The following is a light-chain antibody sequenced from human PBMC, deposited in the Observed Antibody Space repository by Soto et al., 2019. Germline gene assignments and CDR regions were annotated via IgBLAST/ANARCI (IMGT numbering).Light chain of an antibody. CDR3: QQRSNWPST. CDR2: DAS. Sequence: EIVLTQSPATLSLSPGDRATLSCRASQSFSSYLAWYQQKPGEAPRLLIYDASNRATGIPARFSGSGSGTDFSITITSLEPADFAVYYCQQRSNWPSTFGGGTKVEIK. V-gene: IGKV3-11*01. J-gene: IGKJ4*01. CDR1: QSFSSY.